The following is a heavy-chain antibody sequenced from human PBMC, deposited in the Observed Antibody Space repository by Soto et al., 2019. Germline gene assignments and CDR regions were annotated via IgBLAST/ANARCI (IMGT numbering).Heavy chain of an antibody. J-gene: IGHJ4*02. CDR2: ISGSGDNT. CDR3: AKQSPYSNSWYWVDY. V-gene: IGHV3-23*01. CDR1: GFAFSSYG. D-gene: IGHD6-13*01. Sequence: EVQLLESGGGLVQPGGSLRLSCVASGFAFSSYGMNWVRQAPGKGLEWVSGISGSGDNTHYADAVKGRFTISRDNSKNTLYLQMNSLRAEDTAVYYCAKQSPYSNSWYWVDYWGQGTLVTVSS.